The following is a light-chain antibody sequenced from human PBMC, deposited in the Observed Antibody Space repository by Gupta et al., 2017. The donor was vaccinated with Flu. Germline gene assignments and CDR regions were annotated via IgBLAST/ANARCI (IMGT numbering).Light chain of an antibody. CDR2: GAS. CDR1: QSISSN. V-gene: IGKV3-15*01. CDR3: QQENKWPQT. Sequence: PATLSVSPGERATLSCRASQSISSNLAWYQQKPGQAPRLLIFGASTRATGIPARFSGSGSGTEFTLTISSLQSEDFAIYYCQQENKWPQTFGQGTKLEIK. J-gene: IGKJ2*01.